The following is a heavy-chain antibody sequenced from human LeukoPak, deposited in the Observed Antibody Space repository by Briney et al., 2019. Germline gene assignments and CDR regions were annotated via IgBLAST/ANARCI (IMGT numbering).Heavy chain of an antibody. CDR2: ISSSGSTI. V-gene: IGHV3-48*03. Sequence: GGSLRLSCAASGFTFSSYEMNWVRQAQGKGLEWVSYISSSGSTIYYADSVKGRFTISRDNAKNSLYLQMNSLRAEDTAVYYCARRAGAYTHPYDYWGQGTLVTVS. CDR3: ARRAGAYTHPYDY. CDR1: GFTFSSYE. D-gene: IGHD3-16*01. J-gene: IGHJ4*02.